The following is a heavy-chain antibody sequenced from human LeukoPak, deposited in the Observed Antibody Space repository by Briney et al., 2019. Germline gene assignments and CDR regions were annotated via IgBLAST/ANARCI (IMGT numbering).Heavy chain of an antibody. D-gene: IGHD3-3*01. CDR3: AREESGISIFGVVIF. J-gene: IGHJ4*02. CDR1: GFTFSNYG. V-gene: IGHV3-30*02. CDR2: IRYDGSNK. Sequence: GGSLRLSCATSGFTFSNYGIHWVRQAPGKGLEWVAFIRYDGSNKYYADSVKGRFTISRDNYKNTLYLQMNSLGAEDTAVYYCAREESGISIFGVVIFWGQGTLVTVSS.